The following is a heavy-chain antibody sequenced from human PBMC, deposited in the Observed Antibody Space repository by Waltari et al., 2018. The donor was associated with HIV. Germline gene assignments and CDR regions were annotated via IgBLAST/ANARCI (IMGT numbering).Heavy chain of an antibody. D-gene: IGHD6-13*01. V-gene: IGHV3-21*01. CDR3: ARDRTAAGTEGDPFDY. CDR2: FSGSYPDI. Sequence: EVQLVESGGGLVKPGGSLRLSCAASGFTFSSYSMNWVRQAPGKGLAWVSHFSGSYPDIYYADSVKGRFTISRDNAKKSLYLQMNSLRVEDTAVYYCARDRTAAGTEGDPFDYWGQGTLVTVSS. J-gene: IGHJ4*02. CDR1: GFTFSSYS.